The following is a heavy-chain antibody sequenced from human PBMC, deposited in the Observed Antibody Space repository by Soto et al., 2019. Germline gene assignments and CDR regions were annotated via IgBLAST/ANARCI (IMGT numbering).Heavy chain of an antibody. CDR2: VNPSGGHT. V-gene: IGHV1-46*01. D-gene: IGHD2-21*02. CDR1: GDTFTDYY. J-gene: IGHJ4*02. CDR3: ARGGHVVVVTAALDY. Sequence: QVQLMQSGAEVKKPGASVKVSCKASGDTFTDYYIHWVRQAPGQGLEWMGTVNPSGGHTTYAQHCLGRVNRTRDTSTSTLYMELTSLRSEDTAVYYGARGGHVVVVTAALDYWGQGTLVTVSS.